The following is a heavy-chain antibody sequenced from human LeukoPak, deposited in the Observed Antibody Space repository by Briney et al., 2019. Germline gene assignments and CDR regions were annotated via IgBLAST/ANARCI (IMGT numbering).Heavy chain of an antibody. CDR2: IVVGSGNT. J-gene: IGHJ3*02. V-gene: IGHV1-58*01. CDR1: GFTFTSSA. D-gene: IGHD3-3*01. Sequence: ASVKVSCKASGFTFTSSAVQWMRQARGQRLEWIGWIVVGSGNTNYAQKFQERVTITRDMSTSTAYMELSSLRSEDTAVYYCAAASLYDFWSGYPSPDAFDIWGQGTMVTVSS. CDR3: AAASLYDFWSGYPSPDAFDI.